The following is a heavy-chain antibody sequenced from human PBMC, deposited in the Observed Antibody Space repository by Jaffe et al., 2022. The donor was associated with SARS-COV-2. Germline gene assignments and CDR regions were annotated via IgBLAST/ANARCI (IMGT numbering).Heavy chain of an antibody. CDR2: IYYSGST. J-gene: IGHJ6*02. Sequence: QVQLQESGPGLVKPSETLSLTCTVSGGSISSYYWSWIRQPPGKGLEWIGYIYYSGSTNYNPSLKSRVTISVDTSKNQFSLKLSSVTAADTAVYYCARGGSSSSGWRVSYLNYYYYYGMDVWGQGTTVTVSS. V-gene: IGHV4-59*01. CDR1: GGSISSYY. D-gene: IGHD6-6*01. CDR3: ARGGSSSSGWRVSYLNYYYYYGMDV.